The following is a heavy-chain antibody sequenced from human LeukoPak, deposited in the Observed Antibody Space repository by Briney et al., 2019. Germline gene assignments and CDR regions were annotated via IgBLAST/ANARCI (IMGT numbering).Heavy chain of an antibody. Sequence: TSETLSLTCTVSGGSISSSSYYWGWIRQPPGKGLEWIGSIYYSGSTYYNPSLKSRVTISVDTSKNQFSLKLSSVTAADTAVYYCARFMIVANYWGQGTLVTVSS. CDR3: ARFMIVANY. V-gene: IGHV4-39*07. CDR2: IYYSGST. CDR1: GGSISSSSYY. J-gene: IGHJ4*02. D-gene: IGHD3-22*01.